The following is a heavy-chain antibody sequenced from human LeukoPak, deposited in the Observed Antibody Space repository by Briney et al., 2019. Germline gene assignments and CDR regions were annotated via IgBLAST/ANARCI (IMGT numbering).Heavy chain of an antibody. CDR3: ARTLWPYDAFDI. V-gene: IGHV3-23*01. J-gene: IGHJ3*02. CDR2: ISGSGGST. CDR1: GFTFSNYA. D-gene: IGHD2-21*01. Sequence: QAGGSLRLSCAASGFTFSNYAMSWVRQAPGKGLEWVSAISGSGGSTYYADSVRGRFTISRDNSKNTLYLQMNSLRAEDTAVYYCARTLWPYDAFDIWGQGTMVTVSS.